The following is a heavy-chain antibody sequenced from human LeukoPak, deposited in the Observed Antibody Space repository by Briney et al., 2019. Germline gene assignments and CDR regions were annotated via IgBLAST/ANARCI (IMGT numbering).Heavy chain of an antibody. CDR2: ISGSGGST. CDR3: AKFRITIFGVVIPPDY. J-gene: IGHJ4*02. D-gene: IGHD3-3*01. V-gene: IGHV3-23*01. Sequence: GGPLRLSCAASGFTFSSYAMSWVRQAPGKGLEWVSAISGSGGSTYYADSVKGRFTISRDNSKNTLYLQMNSLRAEDTAVYYCAKFRITIFGVVIPPDYWGQGTLVTVSS. CDR1: GFTFSSYA.